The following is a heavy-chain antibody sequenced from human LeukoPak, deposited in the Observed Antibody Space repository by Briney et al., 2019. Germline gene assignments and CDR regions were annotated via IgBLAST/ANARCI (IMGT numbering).Heavy chain of an antibody. CDR3: ARGTRWSGYIVTNYYYYMDV. CDR2: IIPILGIA. Sequence: ASVKVSCKASGGTFSSYAISWVRQAPGQGLEWMGRIIPILGIANYAQKFQGRVTITADKSTSTAYMEPSSLRSEDTAVYYCARGTRWSGYIVTNYYYYMDVWGKGTTVTVSS. D-gene: IGHD3-3*01. J-gene: IGHJ6*03. CDR1: GGTFSSYA. V-gene: IGHV1-69*04.